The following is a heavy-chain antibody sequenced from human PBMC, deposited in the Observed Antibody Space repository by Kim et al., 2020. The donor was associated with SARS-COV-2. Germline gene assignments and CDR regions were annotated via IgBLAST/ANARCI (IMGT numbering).Heavy chain of an antibody. CDR3: AKVEFDYYGSGSYYLVDY. D-gene: IGHD3-10*01. CDR1: GFTFSSHA. J-gene: IGHJ4*02. CDR2: ISGSGGST. Sequence: GGSLRLSCAASGFTFSSHAMSWVRQAPGKGLEWVSAISGSGGSTYYADSVKGRFTISRDNSKNTLYLQMNSLRAEDTAVYYCAKVEFDYYGSGSYYLVDYWGQGTLVTVSS. V-gene: IGHV3-23*01.